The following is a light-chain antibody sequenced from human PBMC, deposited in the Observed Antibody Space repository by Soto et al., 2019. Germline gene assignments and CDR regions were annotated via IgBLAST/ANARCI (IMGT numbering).Light chain of an antibody. V-gene: IGKV1-5*01. J-gene: IGKJ1*01. CDR3: QQYNSYSPERT. CDR1: QSISSW. CDR2: DAS. Sequence: DIQMTQSPSTLSASVGDRVTITCRASQSISSWLAWYQQKPGKAPKLLIYDASSLESGVPSRFSGSGSGTEFTLTISSLQPDDFATYYCQQYNSYSPERTFGQGTKGDIK.